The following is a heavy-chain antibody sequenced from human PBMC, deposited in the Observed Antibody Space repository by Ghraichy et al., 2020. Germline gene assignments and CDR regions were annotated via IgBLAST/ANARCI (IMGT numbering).Heavy chain of an antibody. J-gene: IGHJ4*02. CDR2: IKSDGSST. D-gene: IGHD5-24*01. Sequence: GESLNISCAASGFTFSSYWMHWVRQAPGKGLVWVSRIKSDGSSTGYADSVKGRFTISRDNAKNTLYLQMNSLRAEDTAVYYCARGEMATVYWDQGTLVTVSS. CDR1: GFTFSSYW. V-gene: IGHV3-74*01. CDR3: ARGEMATVY.